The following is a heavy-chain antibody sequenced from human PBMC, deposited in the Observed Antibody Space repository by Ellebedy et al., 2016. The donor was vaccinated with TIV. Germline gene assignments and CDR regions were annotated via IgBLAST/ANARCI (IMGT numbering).Heavy chain of an antibody. J-gene: IGHJ5*02. CDR3: AGRIAARPVLTWWKERGTNWFDP. Sequence: MPSETLSLTCTVSGGSISSSSYYWGWIRQPPGKGLEWIGSIYYSGSTYYNPSLKSRVTISVDTSKNQFSLKLSSVTAADTAVYYCAGRIAARPVLTWWKERGTNWFDPWGQGTLVTVSS. CDR2: IYYSGST. V-gene: IGHV4-39*07. D-gene: IGHD6-6*01. CDR1: GGSISSSSYY.